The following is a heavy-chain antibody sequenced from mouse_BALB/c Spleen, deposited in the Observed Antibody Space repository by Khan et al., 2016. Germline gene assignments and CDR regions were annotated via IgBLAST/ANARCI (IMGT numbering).Heavy chain of an antibody. J-gene: IGHJ3*01. CDR1: GYTFSSYW. CDR3: ARGVY. V-gene: IGHV1-9*01. Sequence: VELVESGAELMKPGASVKISCKATGYTFSSYWLEWVKERPGHGLEWIGEILPGSGSTNYHEKFKGKATFTAETSSNTAYMQLSSLTSEDSAVYYCARGVYWGQGTLVTGSA. CDR2: ILPGSGST.